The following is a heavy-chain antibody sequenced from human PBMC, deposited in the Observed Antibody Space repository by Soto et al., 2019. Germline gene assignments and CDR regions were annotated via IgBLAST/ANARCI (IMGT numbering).Heavy chain of an antibody. CDR2: ISSSSSTI. J-gene: IGHJ4*02. CDR3: ARARYYYDKGFDY. CDR1: GFTFSSYS. D-gene: IGHD3-22*01. V-gene: IGHV3-48*02. Sequence: EVQLVESGGGLVQPGGSLRLSCEASGFTFSSYSMNWVRQAPGKGLEWVSYISSSSSTIYYADSVKGRFTISRDNAKNSLYLQMNSLRDEDTAVYYCARARYYYDKGFDYWGQGTLVTVSS.